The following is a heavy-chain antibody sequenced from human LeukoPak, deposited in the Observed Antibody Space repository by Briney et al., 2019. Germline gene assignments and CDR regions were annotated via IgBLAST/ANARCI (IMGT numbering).Heavy chain of an antibody. CDR1: GYTFTGYY. Sequence: ASVKVSRKASGYTFTGYYMHWVRQAPGQGLEWMGWINPNSGGTNYAQKFQGRVTMTRDTSISTAYMELSRLRSDDTAVYYCARGMVSSWHGTYYYYYYMDVWGKGTTVTVSS. D-gene: IGHD6-13*01. CDR3: ARGMVSSWHGTYYYYYYMDV. V-gene: IGHV1-2*02. J-gene: IGHJ6*03. CDR2: INPNSGGT.